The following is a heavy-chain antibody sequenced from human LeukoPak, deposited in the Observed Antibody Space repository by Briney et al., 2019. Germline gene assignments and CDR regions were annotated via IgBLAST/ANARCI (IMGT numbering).Heavy chain of an antibody. V-gene: IGHV3-21*01. Sequence: GGSLRLSCAASGFTFSSYSMNWVRQAPGKGLEWVSSISSSSSYIYYADSVKGRFTISRDNAKNSLYLQMNSLRAEDTAVYYCARVDRSMVTPHDAFDIWGQGTMVTVSS. CDR1: GFTFSSYS. D-gene: IGHD5-18*01. CDR3: ARVDRSMVTPHDAFDI. CDR2: ISSSSSYI. J-gene: IGHJ3*02.